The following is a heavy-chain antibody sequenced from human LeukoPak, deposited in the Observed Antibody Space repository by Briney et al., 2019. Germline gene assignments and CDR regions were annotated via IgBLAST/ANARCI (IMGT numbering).Heavy chain of an antibody. D-gene: IGHD2-15*01. CDR3: ARVGSGGSSSAEYFQH. CDR2: INPSDGAT. CDR1: GYTFTMYY. J-gene: IGHJ1*01. V-gene: IGHV1-46*01. Sequence: ASVKVSCKASGYTFTMYYIHWVRQAPGQGLEWMGMINPSDGATTYAQRFQGRVTMTRDTSISTAYMELSRLRSDDTAVYYCARVGSGGSSSAEYFQHWGQGTLVTVSS.